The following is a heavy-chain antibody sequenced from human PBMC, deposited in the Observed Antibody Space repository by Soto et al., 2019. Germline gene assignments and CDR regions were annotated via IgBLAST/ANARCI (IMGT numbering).Heavy chain of an antibody. D-gene: IGHD1-20*01. V-gene: IGHV1-24*01. Sequence: ASVKVSCKVSGYTLTGLSMHWVRQAPGKGLEWMGGFDPEDGETIYAQKFQGRVTMTEDTSTDTAYMELSSLRSEDTAVYYCATNLRYNWNDVFDYWGQGTLVTVSS. CDR2: FDPEDGET. J-gene: IGHJ4*02. CDR3: ATNLRYNWNDVFDY. CDR1: GYTLTGLS.